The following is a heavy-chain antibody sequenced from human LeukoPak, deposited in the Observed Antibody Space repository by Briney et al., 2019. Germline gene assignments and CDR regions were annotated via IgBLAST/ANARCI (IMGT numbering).Heavy chain of an antibody. CDR3: ARLVGTFDP. CDR2: IYYSGST. D-gene: IGHD6-19*01. CDR1: GGSISSSSYY. V-gene: IGHV4-39*01. J-gene: IGHJ5*02. Sequence: SETLSLTCTVSGGSISSSSYYWGWIRQPPGKGLEWIGSIYYSGSTYYNPSLKSRVTISVDTSKNQFSLRLSSVTAADTAVYYCARLVGTFDPWGQGTLVTVYS.